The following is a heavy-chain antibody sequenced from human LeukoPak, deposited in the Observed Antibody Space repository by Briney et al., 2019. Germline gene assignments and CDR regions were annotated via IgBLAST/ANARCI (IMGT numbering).Heavy chain of an antibody. CDR1: GGSISSSSYY. J-gene: IGHJ3*02. CDR2: IYYSGST. V-gene: IGHV4-39*07. CDR3: ARDGDAFDI. Sequence: SETLSLTCAVSGGSISSSSYYWGWIRQPPGKGLEWIGSIYYSGSTNYNPSLKSRVTISVDTSKNQFSLKLSSVTAADTAVYYCARDGDAFDIWGQGTMVTVSS.